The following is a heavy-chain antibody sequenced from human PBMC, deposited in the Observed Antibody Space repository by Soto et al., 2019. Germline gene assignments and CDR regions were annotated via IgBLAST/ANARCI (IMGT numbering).Heavy chain of an antibody. CDR3: GSGPSPRAPACGTPYYYAMDV. J-gene: IGHJ6*02. CDR2: MNPINGAA. V-gene: IGHV1-8*02. D-gene: IGHD2-2*01. Sequence: QVQLVQSGAEVKQSGASVKVSCKASGYDFTAYDINWVRQASGQGIEWMGWMNPINGAAGSARRFQGRVSMTRNTATGTAYFELTSLRSDDTAVYYCGSGPSPRAPACGTPYYYAMDVWGQGTTVTVSS. CDR1: GYDFTAYD.